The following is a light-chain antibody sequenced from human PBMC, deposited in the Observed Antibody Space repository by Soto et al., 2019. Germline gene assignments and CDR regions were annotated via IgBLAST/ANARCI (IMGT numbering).Light chain of an antibody. CDR2: DAS. CDR3: QQYNSYWT. Sequence: DIQMTQSPSSLSSSVGEKIIITCRASRDVGSDVSWYQQKPGQAPKLLIYDASSLESGVPSRFSGSGSGTEFTLTISSLQPDDFATYYCQQYNSYWTFGQGTKVDIK. V-gene: IGKV1-17*01. CDR1: RDVGSD. J-gene: IGKJ1*01.